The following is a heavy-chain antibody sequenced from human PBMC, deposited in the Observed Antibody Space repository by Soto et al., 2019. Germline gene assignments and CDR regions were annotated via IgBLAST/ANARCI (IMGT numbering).Heavy chain of an antibody. D-gene: IGHD1-26*01. J-gene: IGHJ4*02. CDR1: GYTFTNYD. Sequence: QVQLVQSGADVKQPGASVKVSCRTSGYTFTNYDISWVRQATGQGLEWMGWMNPDSANTGYSQKFQGRVTLTRDTSISTAYMEPNSLTSEDTAIYYCARAIRDQLLSDYWGQGSLVIVSS. CDR2: MNPDSANT. V-gene: IGHV1-8*01. CDR3: ARAIRDQLLSDY.